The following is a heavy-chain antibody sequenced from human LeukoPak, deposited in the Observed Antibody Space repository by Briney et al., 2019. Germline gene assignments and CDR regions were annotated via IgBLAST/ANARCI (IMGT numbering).Heavy chain of an antibody. CDR1: GFTFSNYW. J-gene: IGHJ5*02. Sequence: GGSLRLSCAASGFTFSNYWAHWVRQAPGKGLVWVSRISGDESTTTYADSVKGRFTISRDNAKNTLSLQMNSLRAEDTAVYYCAISTHPAPWGQGTLVTVSS. D-gene: IGHD3-16*02. V-gene: IGHV3-74*01. CDR2: ISGDESTT. CDR3: AISTHPAP.